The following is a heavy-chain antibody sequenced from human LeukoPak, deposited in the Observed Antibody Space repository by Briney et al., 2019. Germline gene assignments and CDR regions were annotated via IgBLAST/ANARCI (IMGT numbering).Heavy chain of an antibody. V-gene: IGHV3-66*02. CDR1: GFTVSSNY. Sequence: GSLRLSCAASGFTVSSNYMSWVRQAPGKGLEWVSVIYSGGSTYYADSVKGRFTISRDNSKNTLYLQMNSLRAEDTAVYYCARASYTNDFWSGYYDFDYWGQGTLVTVSS. CDR2: IYSGGST. D-gene: IGHD3-3*01. J-gene: IGHJ4*02. CDR3: ARASYTNDFWSGYYDFDY.